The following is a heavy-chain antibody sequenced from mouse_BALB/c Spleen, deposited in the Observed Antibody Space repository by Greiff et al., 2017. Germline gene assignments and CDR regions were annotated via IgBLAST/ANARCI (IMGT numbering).Heavy chain of an antibody. Sequence: QVQLQQSGAELAKPGASVKMSCKASGYTFTSYWMHWVKQRPGQGLEWIGYINPSTGYTEYNQKFKDKATLTADKSSSTAYMQLSSLTSEDSAVYYCASHYRSDYWGQGTLVTVSA. CDR2: INPSTGYT. D-gene: IGHD2-14*01. CDR1: GYTFTSYW. CDR3: ASHYRSDY. V-gene: IGHV1-7*01. J-gene: IGHJ3*01.